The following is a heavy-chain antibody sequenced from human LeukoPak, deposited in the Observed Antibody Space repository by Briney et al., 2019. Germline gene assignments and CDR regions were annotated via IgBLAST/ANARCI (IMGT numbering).Heavy chain of an antibody. V-gene: IGHV1-2*02. D-gene: IGHD2-2*03. CDR3: ARDGSFDY. Sequence: ASVKVSCKASGYTFTDYYIHWLRQAPGQGLEWMGWISANICGTNYAQKFRGRVTMTKDTSISTAYMELSGLTSDDTAVYYCARDGSFDYWGQGPLVTVSS. J-gene: IGHJ4*02. CDR1: GYTFTDYY. CDR2: ISANICGT.